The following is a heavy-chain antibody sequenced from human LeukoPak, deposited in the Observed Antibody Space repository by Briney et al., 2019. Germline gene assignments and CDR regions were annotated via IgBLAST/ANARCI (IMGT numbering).Heavy chain of an antibody. CDR3: APRGWYEDAFDI. Sequence: PGGSLRLSCAASGFTSDDYAMHWVRQAPGKGLEWVSGISWNSGSIGYADSVKGRFTISRDNAKNSLYLQMNSLRAEDTALYYCAPRGWYEDAFDIWGQGTMVTVLS. D-gene: IGHD6-19*01. V-gene: IGHV3-9*02. CDR1: GFTSDDYA. CDR2: ISWNSGSI. J-gene: IGHJ3*02.